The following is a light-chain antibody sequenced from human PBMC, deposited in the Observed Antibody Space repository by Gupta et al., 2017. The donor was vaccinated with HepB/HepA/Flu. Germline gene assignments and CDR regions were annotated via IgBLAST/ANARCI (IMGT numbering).Light chain of an antibody. V-gene: IGLV2-14*01. Sequence: QSALTQPASVSGSPGQSITISCTGTNSDVGRYNYVSWYQQHPGKAPKLIIYDVSHRPSGVSNRFSGSKSGNTASLTISGLQPEDEAEYSCSSYTTSSSVVFGGGTELTVL. CDR3: SSYTTSSSVV. CDR2: DVS. J-gene: IGLJ2*01. CDR1: NSDVGRYNY.